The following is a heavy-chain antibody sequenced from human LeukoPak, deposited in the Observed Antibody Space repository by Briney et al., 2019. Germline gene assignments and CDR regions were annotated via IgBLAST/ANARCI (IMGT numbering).Heavy chain of an antibody. Sequence: PSETLSLTCTVSGGSISSYYWSWIRQPPGKGLEWIGYISYSGSTNYNPSLKGRVTISGDTSKNQFSLKLSSVTAADTAVYYCAREGYCTNGECYRGNFDYWGQGTLVTVSS. CDR1: GGSISSYY. D-gene: IGHD2-8*01. CDR3: AREGYCTNGECYRGNFDY. CDR2: ISYSGST. J-gene: IGHJ4*02. V-gene: IGHV4-59*01.